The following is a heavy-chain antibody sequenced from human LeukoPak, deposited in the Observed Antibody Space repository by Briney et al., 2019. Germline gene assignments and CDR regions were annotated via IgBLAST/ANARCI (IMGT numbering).Heavy chain of an antibody. CDR2: ISGSGGST. D-gene: IGHD5-18*01. J-gene: IGHJ4*02. Sequence: AGSLTLTCAASGFTFRSYYLSWVRQAPGKGLEWVSAISGSGGSTYYADSVKGRFTISRDNSKNTLYMQMNSLRAEDTAAYYCAKVDVNTALVTDYWGQG. CDR3: AKVDVNTALVTDY. CDR1: GFTFRSYY. V-gene: IGHV3-23*01.